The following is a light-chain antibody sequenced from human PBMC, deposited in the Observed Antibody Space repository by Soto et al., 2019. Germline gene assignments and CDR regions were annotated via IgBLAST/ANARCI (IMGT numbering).Light chain of an antibody. V-gene: IGKV3-15*01. CDR2: GAS. CDR3: QQYNNWPT. J-gene: IGKJ2*01. CDR1: QSVSSN. Sequence: EIVMTHSPATLSVSPGERTTLSCRASQSVSSNLAWYPQKPGQAPRLLIYGASTRATGIPAMFSGSGSGTEFTLTISSLVSEDLAVYYCQQYNNWPTCGQGTKLEIK.